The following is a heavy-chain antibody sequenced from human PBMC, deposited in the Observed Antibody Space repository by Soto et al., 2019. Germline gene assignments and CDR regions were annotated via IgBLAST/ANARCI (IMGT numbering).Heavy chain of an antibody. CDR2: IVSSGGST. Sequence: PGGSLRLSCAASGFTFSSYAMNWVRQAPGKGLEWVSGIVSSGGSTYYADSVKGRFTISRDNSKNTLYLQMNSLRAEDTAIYYCAKDKYSSSSYSWFDPWGQGTLVTVSS. J-gene: IGHJ5*02. CDR3: AKDKYSSSSYSWFDP. D-gene: IGHD6-6*01. CDR1: GFTFSSYA. V-gene: IGHV3-23*01.